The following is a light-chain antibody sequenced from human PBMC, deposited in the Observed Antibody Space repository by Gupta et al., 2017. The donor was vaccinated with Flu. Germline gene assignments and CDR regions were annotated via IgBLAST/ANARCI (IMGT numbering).Light chain of an antibody. CDR3: ASWADILSDLL. V-gene: IGLV1-47*02. Sequence: QSVLTQSSSASGTPGQRVTISCSGSRSNIAVNHVSWYQQLPGTAPKLLIFNNDQRPSGIPDRFSCSKSGTSASPAITGLRFEDEADDYCASWADILSDLLFGGGTKLTVL. CDR1: RSNIAVNH. J-gene: IGLJ2*01. CDR2: NND.